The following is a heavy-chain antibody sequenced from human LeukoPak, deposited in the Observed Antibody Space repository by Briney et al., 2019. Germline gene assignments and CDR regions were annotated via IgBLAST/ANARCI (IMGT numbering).Heavy chain of an antibody. CDR1: GFTFSSSW. D-gene: IGHD6-13*01. CDR2: IKQDGSDT. CDR3: ATDLGSSRPNF. J-gene: IGHJ4*02. V-gene: IGHV3-7*01. Sequence: PGGSLRLSCAASGFTFSSSWMSWVRQAPGRGLEWVANIKQDGSDTHYVDSVKGRFTISRDNAKNSLYLQMNRLTAEDTAVYYCATDLGSSRPNFWGQGILVTVSS.